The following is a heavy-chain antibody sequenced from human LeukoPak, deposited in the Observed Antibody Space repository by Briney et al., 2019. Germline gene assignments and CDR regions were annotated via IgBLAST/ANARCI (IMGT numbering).Heavy chain of an antibody. V-gene: IGHV3-7*01. D-gene: IGHD3-22*01. CDR3: ATYSSLNRREFQY. CDR2: INQNGSDK. CDR1: GFTFSSYW. Sequence: GGSLRLSCAASGFTFSSYWMNWVRQAPGQGLERVANINQNGSDKYYVDSVKGRFTISRDNAKNSLYLQMNSLRAEDTAVYYCATYSSLNRREFQYWGQGTLLTVSS. J-gene: IGHJ1*01.